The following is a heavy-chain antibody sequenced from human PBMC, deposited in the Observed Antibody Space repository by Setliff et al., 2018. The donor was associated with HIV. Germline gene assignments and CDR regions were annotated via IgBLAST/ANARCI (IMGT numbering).Heavy chain of an antibody. CDR2: ISSSSSYI. J-gene: IGHJ4*02. CDR1: GFTFSSYS. CDR3: ASDPDIAVAGRGFDY. V-gene: IGHV3-21*01. D-gene: IGHD6-19*01. Sequence: PGGSLRLSCAASGFTFSSYSMNWVRQAPGKGLEWVSSISSSSSYIYYADSVKGRFTISRDNAKNSLYLQMNSLRAEDTAVYYCASDPDIAVAGRGFDYWGQGTLVTVSS.